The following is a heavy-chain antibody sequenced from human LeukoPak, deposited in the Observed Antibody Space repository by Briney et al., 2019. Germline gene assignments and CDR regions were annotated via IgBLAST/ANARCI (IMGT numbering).Heavy chain of an antibody. J-gene: IGHJ4*02. Sequence: SETLSLTCTVSGGSISSGSSYWSWIRQPAGKGLEWIGRIYTSGSTNYNPSLKSRVTISVDTSKNQFSLMLSSVTAADTAVYYCARDSGRYFDWLFGIWGQGALVTVSS. V-gene: IGHV4-61*02. CDR3: ARDSGRYFDWLFGI. D-gene: IGHD3-9*01. CDR2: IYTSGST. CDR1: GGSISSGSSY.